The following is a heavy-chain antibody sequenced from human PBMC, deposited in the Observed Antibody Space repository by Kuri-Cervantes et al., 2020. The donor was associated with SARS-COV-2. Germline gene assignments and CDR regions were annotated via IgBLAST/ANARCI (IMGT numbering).Heavy chain of an antibody. CDR1: GGSITSNYN. Sequence: SETLSLTCTVSGGSITSNYNWGWIRQPPGKGLEWIGTISYSGHTYCNPSLKSRVAMFIDTSKNQFSLKLYSLTAADTSVYYCARHMYKSNPGDAFDISGRGTLVTVSS. CDR3: ARHMYKSNPGDAFDI. J-gene: IGHJ3*02. D-gene: IGHD1-20*01. V-gene: IGHV4-39*01. CDR2: ISYSGHT.